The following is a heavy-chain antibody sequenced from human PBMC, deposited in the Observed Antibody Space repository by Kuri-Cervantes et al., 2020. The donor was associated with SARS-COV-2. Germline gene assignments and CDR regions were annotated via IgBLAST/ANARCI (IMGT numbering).Heavy chain of an antibody. Sequence: ASVKVSCKASGYTFTSYYMHWVRQAPGQGLEWMGIINPSGGSTSYAQKFQGRVTMTRDTSTSTVYMELSSLRSEDTAVYYCARDRTEYSSGWFMTYYFYGMDVWGQGTTVTVSS. D-gene: IGHD6-19*01. CDR2: INPSGGST. CDR3: ARDRTEYSSGWFMTYYFYGMDV. J-gene: IGHJ6*02. CDR1: GYTFTSYY. V-gene: IGHV1-46*01.